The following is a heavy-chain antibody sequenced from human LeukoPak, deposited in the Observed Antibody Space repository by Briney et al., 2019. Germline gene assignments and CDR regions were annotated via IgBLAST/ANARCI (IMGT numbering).Heavy chain of an antibody. V-gene: IGHV1-69*05. Sequence: GASVKVSCKASGYTFTSYYMHWVRQAPGQGLEWMGGIIPIFGTAKYAQKFQGRVTITTDESTSTAYMELSSLRSEDTAVYYCARGPFGDNYYMDVWGKGTTVTVSS. CDR1: GYTFTSYY. CDR2: IIPIFGTA. D-gene: IGHD3-10*01. CDR3: ARGPFGDNYYMDV. J-gene: IGHJ6*03.